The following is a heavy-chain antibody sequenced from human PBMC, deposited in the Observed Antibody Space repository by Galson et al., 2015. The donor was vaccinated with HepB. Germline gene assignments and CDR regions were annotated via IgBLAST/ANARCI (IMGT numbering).Heavy chain of an antibody. J-gene: IGHJ4*02. CDR2: FNPSGGNT. Sequence: SVKVSCKASGYTFTNYYIHWVRQAPGQGLEWMGVFNPSGGNTNYAQKFQGRVTMTRDTSTSTAYMELSSLRSEDTAVYYCASPRAYSSSWGSFDYWGQGSLVTVSS. CDR3: ASPRAYSSSWGSFDY. V-gene: IGHV1-46*01. CDR1: GYTFTNYY. D-gene: IGHD2-2*01.